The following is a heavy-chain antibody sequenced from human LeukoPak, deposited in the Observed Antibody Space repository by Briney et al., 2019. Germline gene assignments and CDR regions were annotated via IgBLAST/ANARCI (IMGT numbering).Heavy chain of an antibody. V-gene: IGHV1-8*03. CDR1: GYTFTSYD. J-gene: IGHJ6*03. CDR3: ARAGPYSSWYSGYYYYYYMDV. D-gene: IGHD6-13*01. CDR2: MNPNSGNT. Sequence: ASVKVSCKASGYTFTSYDINWVRQATGQGLEWMRWMNPNSGNTGYAQKFQGRVTITRNTSISTAYMELSSLRSEDTAVYYCARAGPYSSWYSGYYYYYYMDVWGKGTTVTVSS.